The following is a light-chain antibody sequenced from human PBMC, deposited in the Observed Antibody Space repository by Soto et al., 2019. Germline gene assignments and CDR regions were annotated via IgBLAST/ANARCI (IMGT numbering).Light chain of an antibody. J-gene: IGLJ1*01. CDR2: DVS. CDR3: CSYAGSYRV. Sequence: LTHPRSVSGSPGQSVTISCTGTSSDVGGYNYVSWYQQHPGKAPKLMIYDVSKRPSGVPDRFSGSKSGNTASLTISGLQAEDDADYYCCSYAGSYRVFGTGTKVTVL. V-gene: IGLV2-11*01. CDR1: SSDVGGYNY.